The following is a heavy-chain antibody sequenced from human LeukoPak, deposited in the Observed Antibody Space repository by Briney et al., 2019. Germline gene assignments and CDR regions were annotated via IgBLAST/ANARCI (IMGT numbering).Heavy chain of an antibody. CDR3: ARARNYGGNSGSWFDP. CDR1: GGSISSYY. D-gene: IGHD4-23*01. Sequence: SETLSLTCTVSGGSISSYYWSWIRQPPGKGLEWMGYIYYSGSTNYNPSLKSRVTISVDTSKNQFSLKLSSVTAADTAVYYCARARNYGGNSGSWFDPWGQGTLVTVSS. CDR2: IYYSGST. J-gene: IGHJ5*02. V-gene: IGHV4-59*01.